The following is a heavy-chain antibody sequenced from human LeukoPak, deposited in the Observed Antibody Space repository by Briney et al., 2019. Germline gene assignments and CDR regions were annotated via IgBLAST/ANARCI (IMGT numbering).Heavy chain of an antibody. D-gene: IGHD6-19*01. J-gene: IGHJ4*02. Sequence: PSETLSLTCTVSGGSISSYYWSWIRQPAGKGLEWIGRIHTSGSTNYNPSLKSRVTVSVDTSKNQFSLKVTSVTAADAAIYYCARAWQWLPLDSWGQGTLVTVSS. CDR1: GGSISSYY. CDR2: IHTSGST. CDR3: ARAWQWLPLDS. V-gene: IGHV4-4*07.